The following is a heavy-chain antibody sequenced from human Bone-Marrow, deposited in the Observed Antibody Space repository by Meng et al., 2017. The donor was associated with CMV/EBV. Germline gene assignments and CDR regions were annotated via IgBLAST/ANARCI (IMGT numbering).Heavy chain of an antibody. Sequence: ASVKVSCKASGYTFTSYGISWVRQAPGQGLEWMGIINPNSGGTNSAQKFQGRVTMTRDTSITTAYMDLSKLRSDDTAVYYCARDLVDWQQVVPLYCDYWGQGTLVTVSS. CDR1: GYTFTSYG. J-gene: IGHJ4*02. V-gene: IGHV1-2*02. CDR3: ARDLVDWQQVVPLYCDY. CDR2: INPNSGGT. D-gene: IGHD6-13*01.